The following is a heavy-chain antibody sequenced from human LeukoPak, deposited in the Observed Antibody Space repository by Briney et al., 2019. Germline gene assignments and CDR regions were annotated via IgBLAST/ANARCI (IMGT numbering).Heavy chain of an antibody. D-gene: IGHD6-13*01. CDR3: ARDQSCSSSWPYYYYGMDV. J-gene: IGHJ6*02. Sequence: GGSLRLSCAASGFTFSSYSMNWVRQAPGKGLEWVSYISSSSSTIYYADSVKGRFTISRDNAKNSLYLQMNSLRAEDTAVYYCARDQSCSSSWPYYYYGMDVWGQGTTVTVSS. V-gene: IGHV3-48*01. CDR1: GFTFSSYS. CDR2: ISSSSSTI.